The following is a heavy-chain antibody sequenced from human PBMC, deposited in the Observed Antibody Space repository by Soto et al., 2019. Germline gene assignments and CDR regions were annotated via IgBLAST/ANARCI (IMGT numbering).Heavy chain of an antibody. CDR3: AGRSPSILAFEF. J-gene: IGHJ4*02. CDR1: GFSFSSSS. D-gene: IGHD3-3*02. V-gene: IGHV3-23*01. CDR2: MSGDATAI. Sequence: GGSLRLSCAASGFSFSSSSMSWVRQAPGKGLAWVASMSGDATAIYHADSVKGRFTISRDNSKNTLYLQMNSLTAEDTAVYYCAGRSPSILAFEFWGQGTPVTVAS.